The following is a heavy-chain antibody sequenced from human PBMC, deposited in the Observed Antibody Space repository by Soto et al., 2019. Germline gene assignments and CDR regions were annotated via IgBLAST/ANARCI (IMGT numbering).Heavy chain of an antibody. J-gene: IGHJ6*04. D-gene: IGHD3-3*02. V-gene: IGHV4-30-2*06. CDR1: GGSISSAGYS. Sequence: QLQLQGSGSRLVKPSQTLSLSCTVSGGSISSAGYSWSWIRQSPGKDLEWIGYIYHSVNAFYNPSLKSRVTMSLDRSRNQFSLNLTSVTAADTAVYCCASSIQALSFYALDVWGKGTTVVVSS. CDR3: ASSIQALSFYALDV. CDR2: IYHSVNA.